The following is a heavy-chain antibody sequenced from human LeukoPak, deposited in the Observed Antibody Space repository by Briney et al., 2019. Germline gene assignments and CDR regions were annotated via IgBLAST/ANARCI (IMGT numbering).Heavy chain of an antibody. CDR3: ARVDGDGYNIPDY. J-gene: IGHJ4*02. D-gene: IGHD5-24*01. Sequence: SETLSLTCAVYGESFSSYYWSWTRQPPGKGLEWIGEISHSRNTNYNPSLKSRVTISVDTSKNQFSLRLSSVTAADTAVYYCARVDGDGYNIPDYWGQGTLVTVSS. CDR1: GESFSSYY. CDR2: ISHSRNT. V-gene: IGHV4-34*01.